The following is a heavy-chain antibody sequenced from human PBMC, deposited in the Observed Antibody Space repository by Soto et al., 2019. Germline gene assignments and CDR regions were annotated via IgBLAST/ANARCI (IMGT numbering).Heavy chain of an antibody. CDR1: GFSFTNAW. Sequence: EAQLVEYGGGLVKTGESLRLSCSAAGFSFTNAWINWVRQAPGKGLEWVGHIKGQINYEATDYAAPVRGRFTFSRDDSTNTVYLQMNRLKADDTAVYYCAADIPSQGRGEFDFWGQGTQVTVSS. J-gene: IGHJ4*02. V-gene: IGHV3-15*07. D-gene: IGHD5-12*01. CDR2: IKGQINYEAT. CDR3: AADIPSQGRGEFDF.